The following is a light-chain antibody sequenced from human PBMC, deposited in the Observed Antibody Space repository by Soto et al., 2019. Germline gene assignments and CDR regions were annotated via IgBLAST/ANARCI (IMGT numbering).Light chain of an antibody. CDR2: DAS. CDR1: QNVDIY. J-gene: IGKJ4*01. CDR3: QQRRNWPPLT. V-gene: IGKV3-11*01. Sequence: ETVLTQSPATLSLSPGERATLSCRASQNVDIYLAWYQQKPGQAPRLLIYDASNRATGIPARFSGSGSGTDFPLTISSLEPEDFAVYYCQQRRNWPPLTFGGGTKVEIK.